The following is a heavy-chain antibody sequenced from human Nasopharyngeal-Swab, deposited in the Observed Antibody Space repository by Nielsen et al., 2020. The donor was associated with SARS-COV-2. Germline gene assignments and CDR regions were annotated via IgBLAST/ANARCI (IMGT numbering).Heavy chain of an antibody. J-gene: IGHJ6*02. Sequence: GSSLNISCASSGITFNNSIFNGVRPAPGEGLEWVSSISSSSSYIYYADSVKRRFTISSDNANNSPYLQMNSMRAEDTAVYYCARDGLDYDFWSAYFMDVGGQGTTVTVSS. V-gene: IGHV3-21*01. CDR2: ISSSSSYI. CDR1: GITFNNSI. D-gene: IGHD3-3*01. CDR3: ARDGLDYDFWSAYFMDV.